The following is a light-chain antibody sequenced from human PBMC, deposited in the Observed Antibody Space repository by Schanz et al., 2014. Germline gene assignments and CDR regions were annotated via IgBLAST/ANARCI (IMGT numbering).Light chain of an antibody. V-gene: IGLV1-44*01. J-gene: IGLJ2*01. CDR3: SSYTSSSTFVV. CDR1: TPNIGSNT. CDR2: TNN. Sequence: QSVLTQPPSASGTPGQRVTISCSGSTPNIGSNTINWYPQLPGTAPKLLIHTNNQRPSGVPDRFSASKSGTSASLAISGLQAEDEADYYCSSYTSSSTFVVFGGGTKLTVL.